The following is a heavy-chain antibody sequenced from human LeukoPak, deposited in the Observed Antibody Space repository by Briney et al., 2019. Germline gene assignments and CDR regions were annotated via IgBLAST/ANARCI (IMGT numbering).Heavy chain of an antibody. Sequence: GGSLRLSCEASGFTFSTFAMIWVRQAPGKGLEWVAIISYDGSNKYYADSVKGRFTISRDNSKNTLYLQMNSLRAEDTAVYYCAKDPHPYSSSWPIIYYFDYWGQGTLVTVSS. D-gene: IGHD6-13*01. J-gene: IGHJ4*02. V-gene: IGHV3-30*18. CDR1: GFTFSTFA. CDR3: AKDPHPYSSSWPIIYYFDY. CDR2: ISYDGSNK.